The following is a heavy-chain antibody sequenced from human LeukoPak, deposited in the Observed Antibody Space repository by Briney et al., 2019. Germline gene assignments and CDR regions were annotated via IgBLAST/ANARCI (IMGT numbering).Heavy chain of an antibody. V-gene: IGHV4-59*13. CDR2: IYYSGST. D-gene: IGHD3-10*01. Sequence: SETLSLTCTVSGGSISSYYWSWIRQPPGEGRGWIGYIYYSGSTNYNPSLKSRVTISVDTSKNQFSLKLSSVTAADTAVYYCARSECGEFDDAFDIWGQGTMVTVSS. CDR3: ARSECGEFDDAFDI. CDR1: GGSISSYY. J-gene: IGHJ3*02.